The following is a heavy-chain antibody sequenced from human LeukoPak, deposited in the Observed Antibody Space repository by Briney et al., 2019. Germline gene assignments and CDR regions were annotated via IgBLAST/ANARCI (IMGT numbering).Heavy chain of an antibody. CDR1: GFTFSSYS. CDR2: ISSSSSYI. V-gene: IGHV3-21*01. CDR3: ARATEASDYYYYMDV. D-gene: IGHD6-6*01. J-gene: IGHJ6*03. Sequence: PGGSLRLSCAASGFTFSSYSMNWVRQAPGKGLEWVSSISSSSSYIYHADSVKGRLTISRDNAKNSLYLQMNSLRAEDTAVYYCARATEASDYYYYMDVWGKGTTVTISS.